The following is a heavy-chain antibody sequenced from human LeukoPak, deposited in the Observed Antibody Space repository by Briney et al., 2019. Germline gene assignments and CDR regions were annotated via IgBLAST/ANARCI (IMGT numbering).Heavy chain of an antibody. CDR1: GGTFSSYA. V-gene: IGHV1-69*13. CDR3: ARDLTMAAAGTNWFDP. D-gene: IGHD6-13*01. Sequence: SVKVSCKASGGTFSSYAISWVRQAPGQGLEWMGGIIPIFGTANYAQKFQGRVTITADESTSTAYMELSSLRSEDTAVYYCARDLTMAAAGTNWFDPWGQGTLVTVSS. CDR2: IIPIFGTA. J-gene: IGHJ5*02.